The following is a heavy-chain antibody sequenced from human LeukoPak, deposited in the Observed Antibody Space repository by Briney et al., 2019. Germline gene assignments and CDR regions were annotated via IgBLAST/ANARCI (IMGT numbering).Heavy chain of an antibody. V-gene: IGHV3-21*01. CDR3: ARALVSSIWYIPWFDP. Sequence: PGGSLRLSCAASGFSFGTYRMNWVRQAPGKGLEWVSSISSSSSYIYYADSVKGRFTISRDNAKNSLFLQMNSLGAEDTAVYYCARALVSSIWYIPWFDPWGQGTLVTVSS. CDR1: GFSFGTYR. J-gene: IGHJ5*02. D-gene: IGHD6-13*01. CDR2: ISSSSSYI.